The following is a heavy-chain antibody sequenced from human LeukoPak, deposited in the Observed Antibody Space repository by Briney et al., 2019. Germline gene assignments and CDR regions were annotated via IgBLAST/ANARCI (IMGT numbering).Heavy chain of an antibody. D-gene: IGHD3-22*01. CDR1: GFTFSDYS. CDR3: ARSSGYPFFDY. Sequence: GGSLRLSCEASGFTFSDYSMNWVRQAPGEGLEWLSYITSTSDTIYYADSVKGRFTSSRDNAKNSVYLQMNSLGAEDTAVYYCARSSGYPFFDYWGQGTLVTVSS. CDR2: ITSTSDTI. J-gene: IGHJ4*02. V-gene: IGHV3-48*01.